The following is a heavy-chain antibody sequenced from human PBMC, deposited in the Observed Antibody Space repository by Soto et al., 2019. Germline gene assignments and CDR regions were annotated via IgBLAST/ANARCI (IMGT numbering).Heavy chain of an antibody. J-gene: IGHJ3*01. CDR1: GGSISSSSYY. D-gene: IGHD3-22*01. V-gene: IGHV4-39*01. Sequence: QLQLQESGPGLVKPSETLSLTCTVSGGSISSSSYYWGWIRQPPGKGLEWIGSIYSSGSTYYNPSLKSRVTISVDTSKNQFSLKLSSVTAADTAVYYWATPGSSGYQAFVVWGQGTMVTVSS. CDR2: IYSSGST. CDR3: ATPGSSGYQAFVV.